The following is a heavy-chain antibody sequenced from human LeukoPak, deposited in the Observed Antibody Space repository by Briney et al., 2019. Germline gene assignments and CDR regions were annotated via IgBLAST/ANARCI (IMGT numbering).Heavy chain of an antibody. CDR2: ITPILGIA. J-gene: IGHJ4*02. V-gene: IGHV1-69*04. Sequence: GGSLRLSCAASGFTFSSYAISWVRQAPGQGLEWMGRITPILGIANYAQKFQGRVTITADKSTSTAYMELSSLRSEDTAVYYCARDGDGGGIYGNYHGGVLDYWGQGALVTVSS. CDR1: GFTFSSYA. D-gene: IGHD4-11*01. CDR3: ARDGDGGGIYGNYHGGVLDY.